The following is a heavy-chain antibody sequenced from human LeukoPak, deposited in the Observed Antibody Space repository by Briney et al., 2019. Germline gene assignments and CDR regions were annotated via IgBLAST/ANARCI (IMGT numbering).Heavy chain of an antibody. D-gene: IGHD3-22*01. J-gene: IGHJ4*02. V-gene: IGHV4-39*01. Sequence: SETLSLTCTVSGVSISSSNSYWGWIRQPPGKGLEWIGSIYYSGNTYYNASLKSQVSISIDTSKNQFSLRLTSVTAADTAVYYCARGAYDRSGIFDYWGLGTLVTVSS. CDR2: IYYSGNT. CDR3: ARGAYDRSGIFDY. CDR1: GVSISSSNSY.